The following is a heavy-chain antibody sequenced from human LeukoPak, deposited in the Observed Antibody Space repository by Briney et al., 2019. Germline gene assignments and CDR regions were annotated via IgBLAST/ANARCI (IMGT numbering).Heavy chain of an antibody. D-gene: IGHD2-2*01. CDR3: ARESIVVVPAAISYYFDY. Sequence: QPGGSLRLSCAASGFTFSSYAMHWVRQAPGKGLEWVAVISYDGSNKYYADSVKGRFTISRDNSKNTLYLQMNSLRAEDTAVYYCARESIVVVPAAISYYFDYWGQGTPVTVSS. V-gene: IGHV3-30*01. CDR2: ISYDGSNK. J-gene: IGHJ4*02. CDR1: GFTFSSYA.